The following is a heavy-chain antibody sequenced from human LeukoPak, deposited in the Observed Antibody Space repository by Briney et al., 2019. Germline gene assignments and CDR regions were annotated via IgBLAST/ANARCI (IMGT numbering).Heavy chain of an antibody. CDR2: ISYSGST. V-gene: IGHV4-59*01. J-gene: IGHJ6*04. Sequence: SETLSLTCTVSGGSISGYYWSWIRQPPGKGLEWIGYISYSGSTNYNPSLMTRVTISLDTSKSQFSMKLSSVTAADTAVYYCARLARLTLIRGITGYHSLDVWGKGTKVTVSS. CDR1: GGSISGYY. D-gene: IGHD3-10*01. CDR3: ARLARLTLIRGITGYHSLDV.